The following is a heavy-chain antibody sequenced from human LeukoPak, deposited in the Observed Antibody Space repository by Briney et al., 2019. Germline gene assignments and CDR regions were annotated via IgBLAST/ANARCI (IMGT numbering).Heavy chain of an antibody. Sequence: GGSLRLSCVASGFTFSSSSMNWVRQAPGKGAEWGSYISISTSTIYYADSVKGRFTISRDNAKNSLYLEMNSLRAEDTAVYYCTAPGRGRGGYDFEYWGQGTLVTVSS. D-gene: IGHD6-19*01. CDR1: GFTFSSSS. V-gene: IGHV3-48*04. CDR3: TAPGRGRGGYDFEY. J-gene: IGHJ4*02. CDR2: ISISTSTI.